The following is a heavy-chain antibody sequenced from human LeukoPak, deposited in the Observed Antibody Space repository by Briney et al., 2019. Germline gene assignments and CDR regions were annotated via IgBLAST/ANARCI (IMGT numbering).Heavy chain of an antibody. J-gene: IGHJ1*01. D-gene: IGHD6-13*01. Sequence: GGSLRLSCTTSGLTFSNSAMSWVRQAPGKGLEWVSAISGSGGSTYYADSVKGRFTISRDNSKNTLYLQMNSLRAEDTAVYYCAKVSGYSIQIGYFQHWGQGTLVTVSS. CDR1: GLTFSNSA. V-gene: IGHV3-23*01. CDR3: AKVSGYSIQIGYFQH. CDR2: ISGSGGST.